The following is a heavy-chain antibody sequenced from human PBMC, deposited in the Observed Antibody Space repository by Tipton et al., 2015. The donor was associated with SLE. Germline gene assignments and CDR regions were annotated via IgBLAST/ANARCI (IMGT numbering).Heavy chain of an antibody. Sequence: TLSLTCAVYGGSFSGYYWSWIRQSPGNGLEWVGDINHSGSTNHNPSLKSRVKVSVDTSKNQFSLRLSSVTAADTAVYYCARAPGLERSYSYYYYMDVWGKGTTVTVSS. J-gene: IGHJ6*03. CDR1: GGSFSGYY. D-gene: IGHD1-1*01. V-gene: IGHV4-34*01. CDR2: INHSGST. CDR3: ARAPGLERSYSYYYYMDV.